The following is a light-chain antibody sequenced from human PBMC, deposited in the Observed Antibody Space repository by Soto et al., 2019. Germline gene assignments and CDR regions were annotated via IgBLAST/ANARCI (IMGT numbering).Light chain of an antibody. J-gene: IGKJ4*01. CDR3: QQYYITPFA. Sequence: DIRMTQSPSSLSASVGDRVTITCRASQSITSYLNWYQQKPGKAPNLLIYTTSTLQSGVPSRFSGSGSGTEFTLTIRSLQPEDFATYYCQQYYITPFAFGGGTKVDIK. CDR1: QSITSY. CDR2: TTS. V-gene: IGKV1-39*01.